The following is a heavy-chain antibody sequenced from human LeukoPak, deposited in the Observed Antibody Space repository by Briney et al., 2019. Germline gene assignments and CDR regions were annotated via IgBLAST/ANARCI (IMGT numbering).Heavy chain of an antibody. CDR3: ARVAGGKFHLDY. V-gene: IGHV3-21*01. CDR1: GFAFSTYS. D-gene: IGHD6-13*01. J-gene: IGHJ4*02. CDR2: ITSTATYI. Sequence: GGSLRLSCAASGFAFSTYSMNWVRQAPGKGLEWISSITSTATYIYYADSVKGRFTISRDNTKNSLYLQMNSLRAEDTAVYFCARVAGGKFHLDYWGQGTQATVSS.